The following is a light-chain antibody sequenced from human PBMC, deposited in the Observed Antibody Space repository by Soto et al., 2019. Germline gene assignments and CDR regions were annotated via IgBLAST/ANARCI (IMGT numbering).Light chain of an antibody. CDR2: GAS. Sequence: ELVLTQSPGTLSLSPGERATLSCRASQSVSSSYLAWYQQKPGQAPRLLIYGASTRATGIPARFSGSGSGTEFTLTISSLQSEDFAVYYCQQYNNWPLLTFGGGTKVDIK. V-gene: IGKV3D-15*01. CDR1: QSVSSSY. CDR3: QQYNNWPLLT. J-gene: IGKJ4*01.